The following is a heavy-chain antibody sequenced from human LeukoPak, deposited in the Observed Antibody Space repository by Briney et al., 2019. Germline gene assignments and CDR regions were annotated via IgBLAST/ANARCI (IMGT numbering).Heavy chain of an antibody. J-gene: IGHJ5*02. D-gene: IGHD3-22*01. CDR2: ISGRGGST. CDR1: GLPYSRYD. CDR3: AKAPYYYDSSCQWGTKDSWFDP. V-gene: IGHV3-23*01. Sequence: GGSVSLLCGVSGLPYSRYDMLGAPHAPGKGGVGGSDISGRGGSTSDAVAVKGRYTNSRDNAKNTLYLQMNSLRAEDTVVYYCAKAPYYYDSSCQWGTKDSWFDPWGQGTLVTVSS.